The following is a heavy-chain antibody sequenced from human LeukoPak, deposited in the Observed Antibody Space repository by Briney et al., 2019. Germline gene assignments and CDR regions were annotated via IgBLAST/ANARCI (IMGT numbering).Heavy chain of an antibody. CDR1: GGSISSGGYY. D-gene: IGHD3-22*01. CDR3: ARMYYDSSGYDHANFDY. J-gene: IGHJ4*02. Sequence: PSETLSLTCTVSGGSISSGGYYWSWIRQHPGKGLEWIGYIYYSGSTYYNPSLKSRVTISVDTSKNQFSLKLSSVTAADTAVYYCARMYYDSSGYDHANFDYWGQGTLVTVSS. CDR2: IYYSGST. V-gene: IGHV4-31*03.